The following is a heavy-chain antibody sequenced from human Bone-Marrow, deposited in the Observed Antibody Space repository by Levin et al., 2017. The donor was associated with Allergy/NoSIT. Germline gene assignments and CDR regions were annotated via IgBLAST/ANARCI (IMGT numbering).Heavy chain of an antibody. D-gene: IGHD6-6*01. Sequence: ASVKVSCKASGYTFTSYGITWVRQAPGQGLEWMGWISAYSAKTNYAQILQGRVTMTTDTSTSTAYMELRSLRSDDTAVYYCARSRIAARQDNWFDPWGQGTLVTVSS. CDR1: GYTFTSYG. J-gene: IGHJ5*02. V-gene: IGHV1-18*01. CDR3: ARSRIAARQDNWFDP. CDR2: ISAYSAKT.